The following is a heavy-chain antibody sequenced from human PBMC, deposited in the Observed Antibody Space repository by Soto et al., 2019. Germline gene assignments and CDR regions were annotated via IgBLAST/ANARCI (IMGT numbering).Heavy chain of an antibody. J-gene: IGHJ3*02. CDR1: GFTFSSYW. V-gene: IGHV3-7*01. Sequence: GGSLRLSCAASGFTFSSYWMSWVRQAPGKGLEWVANIKQDGSEKYYVDSVKGRFTISRDNAKNSLYLQMNSLRAEDTAVYYCARDQIQLWLAGGAFDIWGQGTMVTVSS. D-gene: IGHD5-18*01. CDR3: ARDQIQLWLAGGAFDI. CDR2: IKQDGSEK.